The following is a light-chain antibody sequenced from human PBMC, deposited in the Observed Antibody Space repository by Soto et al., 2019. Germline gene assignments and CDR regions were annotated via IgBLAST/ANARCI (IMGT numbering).Light chain of an antibody. CDR3: QVWDRSSDHYV. Sequence: SYELTQPPSVSVAPGQTVRVTCGGKNIGSKSVHWYQQKPGQAPVLVVYDDSDRPSGIPERFSGSNSGNTATLTISRVEAGDEADYHCQVWDRSSDHYVFVTGTNVTVL. CDR1: NIGSKS. CDR2: DDS. J-gene: IGLJ1*01. V-gene: IGLV3-21*02.